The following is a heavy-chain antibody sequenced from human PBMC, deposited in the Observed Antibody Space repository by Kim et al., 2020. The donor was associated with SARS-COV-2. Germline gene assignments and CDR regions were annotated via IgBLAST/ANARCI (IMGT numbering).Heavy chain of an antibody. CDR2: ISGSGGST. J-gene: IGHJ4*02. CDR1: RFTFSSYA. Sequence: GGSLRLSCAASRFTFSSYAMSWVRQAPGKGLEWVSAISGSGGSTYYADSVKGRFTISRDNSKNTLYLQMNSLRAEDTAVYYCAKDLKNRRIASSLVGYYFDYWGQGTLVTVSS. V-gene: IGHV3-23*01. CDR3: AKDLKNRRIASSLVGYYFDY. D-gene: IGHD6-13*01.